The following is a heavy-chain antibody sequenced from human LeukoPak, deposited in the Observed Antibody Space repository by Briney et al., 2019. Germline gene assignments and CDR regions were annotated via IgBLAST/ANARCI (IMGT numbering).Heavy chain of an antibody. CDR2: IIPIFGTA. J-gene: IGHJ6*03. V-gene: IGHV1-69*06. CDR1: GGTFSSYA. CDR3: ATTAKGYYYYYYYMDV. D-gene: IGHD5-18*01. Sequence: SVKVSCKASGGTFSSYAISWVRQAPGQGLEWMGGIIPIFGTANYAQKFQGRVTITADKSTSTAYMELSSLRSEDTAVYYCATTAKGYYYYYYYMDVWGKGTTVTVSS.